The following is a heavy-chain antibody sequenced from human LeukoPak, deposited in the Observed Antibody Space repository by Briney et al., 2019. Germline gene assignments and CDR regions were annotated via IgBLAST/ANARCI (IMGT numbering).Heavy chain of an antibody. CDR2: IYSGGNT. CDR1: GFTVSSNY. CDR3: ARTPMFYFYGMDV. Sequence: GGSLILSCAASGFTVSSNYMSWVRQAPGKGLEWVSFIYSGGNTYYADSVKGRFTISRDNSKNTVYLQMNSLRAEDTAVYYCARTPMFYFYGMDVWGQGTTVTVSS. J-gene: IGHJ6*02. V-gene: IGHV3-66*01. D-gene: IGHD2-15*01.